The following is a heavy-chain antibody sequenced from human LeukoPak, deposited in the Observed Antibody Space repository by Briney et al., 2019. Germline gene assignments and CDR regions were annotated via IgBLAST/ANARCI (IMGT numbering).Heavy chain of an antibody. J-gene: IGHJ4*02. CDR1: GFTFSAFA. CDR2: ISGSGAGT. D-gene: IGHD1-26*01. Sequence: GGSLRLSCAASGFTFSAFAMSWVRQAPGKGLEWVSGISGSGAGTYYADSVKGRFTISRDKSKNTLYLQMNSLGAEDTALYYCAKDHVGAARPTAFDYWGQGTLVTVSS. V-gene: IGHV3-23*01. CDR3: AKDHVGAARPTAFDY.